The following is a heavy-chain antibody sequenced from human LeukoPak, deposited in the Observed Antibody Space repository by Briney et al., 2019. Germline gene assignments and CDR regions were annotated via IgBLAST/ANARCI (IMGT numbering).Heavy chain of an antibody. V-gene: IGHV3-53*01. CDR3: ARVGVVPAAIPDGFDI. D-gene: IGHD2-2*01. CDR2: IYSDGRT. Sequence: GGSLRLSCAASGFTVSSTYISWVRQAPGRGLEWVSVIYSDGRTYYADSLKGRFTISRDSSKNTLYLQMNSLTAEDTAVYYCARVGVVPAAIPDGFDIWGQGTMVTVSS. J-gene: IGHJ3*02. CDR1: GFTVSSTY.